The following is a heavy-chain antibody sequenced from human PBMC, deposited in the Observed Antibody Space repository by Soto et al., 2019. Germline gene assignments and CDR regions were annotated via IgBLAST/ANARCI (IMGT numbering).Heavy chain of an antibody. V-gene: IGHV4-59*01. CDR3: ARDQGYCSSTSCYPPYYGMDV. CDR2: IYYSGST. J-gene: IGHJ6*02. D-gene: IGHD2-2*01. CDR1: GGSISSYY. Sequence: PSETLSLTCTVSGGSISSYYWSWIRQPPGKGLEWIGYIYYSGSTNYNPSLKSRVTISVDTSKNQFSLKLSSVTAADTAVYYCARDQGYCSSTSCYPPYYGMDVWGQGVLVTVSS.